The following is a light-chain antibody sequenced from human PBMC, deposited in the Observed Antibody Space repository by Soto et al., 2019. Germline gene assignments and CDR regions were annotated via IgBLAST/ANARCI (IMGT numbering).Light chain of an antibody. CDR2: EDN. CDR1: SGSIASND. V-gene: IGLV6-57*01. CDR3: QSYDVSNFWV. Sequence: NFMLTQPPSVSESAGKTVTISCTRSSGSIASNDVQWYQQRPGSSPTTLIYEDNQRPSGVPDRFSGSIDRSSNSASLTISGLKTEDEADYYCQSYDVSNFWVFGGGTKLTVL. J-gene: IGLJ3*02.